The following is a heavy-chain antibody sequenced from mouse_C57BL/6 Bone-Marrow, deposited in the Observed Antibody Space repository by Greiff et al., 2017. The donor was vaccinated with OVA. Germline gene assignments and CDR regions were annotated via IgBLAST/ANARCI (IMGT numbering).Heavy chain of an antibody. CDR2: IWRGGST. J-gene: IGHJ3*01. D-gene: IGHD2-4*01. V-gene: IGHV2-5*01. Sequence: VQGVESGPGLVQPSQSLSITCTVSGFSLTSYGVHWVRQSPGKGLEWLGVIWRGGSTDYNAAFMSRLSITKDNSKSQVFFKMNSLQADDTAIYYCAKTASMITTWGFAYWGQGTLVTVSA. CDR1: GFSLTSYG. CDR3: AKTASMITTWGFAY.